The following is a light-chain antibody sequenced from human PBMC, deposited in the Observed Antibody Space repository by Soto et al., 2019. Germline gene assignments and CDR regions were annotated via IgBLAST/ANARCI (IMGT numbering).Light chain of an antibody. Sequence: DLQMTQSPSSLSASVGDRVTITCRASQSISNYLNWYQQKPGKAPNLLIYDASSLQSGVPSRFSGSVSGTDFTLTISSLQPEEFATYYCQQSYSTPPGTFGQGTKLEIK. CDR1: QSISNY. J-gene: IGKJ2*01. CDR3: QQSYSTPPGT. CDR2: DAS. V-gene: IGKV1-39*01.